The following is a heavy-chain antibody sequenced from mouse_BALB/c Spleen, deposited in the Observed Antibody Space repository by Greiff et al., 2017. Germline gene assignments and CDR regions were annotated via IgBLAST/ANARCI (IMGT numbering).Heavy chain of an antibody. CDR1: GYTFTDYY. CDR3: ARRDGYYYAMDY. CDR2: VNPYNGGT. Sequence: VQLQQSGPELVKPGASVKMSCKASGYTFTDYYMDWVKQSHGESFEWIGRVNPYNGGTSYNQKFKGKATLTVDKSSSTAYMELNSLTSEDSAVYYCARRDGYYYAMDYWGQGTLVTVSA. V-gene: IGHV1-19*01. D-gene: IGHD2-3*01. J-gene: IGHJ3*01.